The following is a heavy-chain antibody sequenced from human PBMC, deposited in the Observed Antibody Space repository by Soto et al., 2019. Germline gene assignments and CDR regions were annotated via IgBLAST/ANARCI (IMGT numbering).Heavy chain of an antibody. CDR3: ARAGDSSGPIDY. CDR2: ISSSSSYT. V-gene: IGHV3-11*05. Sequence: QVQLVESGGGLVKPGGSLRLSCAASGFTFSDYYISWIRQAPGKGLEWVSYISSSSSYTNYADSVKGRFTISRDNAKNSLYLQMNSLRAEDTAVYYCARAGDSSGPIDYWGQGTLVTVSS. J-gene: IGHJ4*02. CDR1: GFTFSDYY. D-gene: IGHD3-22*01.